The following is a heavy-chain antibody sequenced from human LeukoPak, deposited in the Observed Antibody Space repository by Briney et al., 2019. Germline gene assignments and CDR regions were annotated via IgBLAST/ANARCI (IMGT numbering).Heavy chain of an antibody. CDR3: ARDPRPRGGWFYFDY. D-gene: IGHD6-19*01. CDR2: INQSGIT. CDR1: GDSISSGSY. Sequence: SETLSLTCGVYGDSISSGSYWNWVRHPPGKGLEWIGDINQSGITNYNPSLKSRVTMSVDKSKNEFSLKLDSVTAADTAVYYCARDPRPRGGWFYFDYWGQGILVTVSS. V-gene: IGHV4-4*02. J-gene: IGHJ4*02.